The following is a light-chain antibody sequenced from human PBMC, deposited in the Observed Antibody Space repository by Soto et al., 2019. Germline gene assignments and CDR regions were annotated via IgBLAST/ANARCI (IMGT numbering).Light chain of an antibody. CDR2: AAS. J-gene: IGKJ2*01. Sequence: DIQMTQSPSSLSASVGDRVTITCRASQSISSYLNWYQQKPGKAPKLLIYAASSWQSGVPSRFSGSGSGTDFTLTISSLQPEDFATYDCQQSYSTPYTFGQGTKLEIK. CDR3: QQSYSTPYT. V-gene: IGKV1-39*01. CDR1: QSISSY.